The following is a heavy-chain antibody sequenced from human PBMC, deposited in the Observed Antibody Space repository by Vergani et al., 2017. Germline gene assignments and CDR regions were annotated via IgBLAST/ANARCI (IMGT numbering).Heavy chain of an antibody. Sequence: QVQLHESGPGLEKPSQILSLTCTVSGGPISRGYYYWSSIRQPPGKGLEGIGYFYYSGSTVSNPSLKSRVTIPVDTSKNQFSLKLSSVTAADTAVYYCARKKYYYDSSGYYYYFDYWGQGTLVTVSS. D-gene: IGHD3-22*01. V-gene: IGHV4-30-4*08. J-gene: IGHJ4*02. CDR3: ARKKYYYDSSGYYYYFDY. CDR2: FYYSGST. CDR1: GGPISRGYYY.